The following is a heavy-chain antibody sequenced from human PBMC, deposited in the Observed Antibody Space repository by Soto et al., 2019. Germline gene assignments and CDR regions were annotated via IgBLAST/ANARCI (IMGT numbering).Heavy chain of an antibody. CDR2: ISAYNGNT. Sequence: ASVKVSCKASGYTFTSYGISWVRQAPGQGLEWMGWISAYNGNTNYAQKLQGRVTMTTDTSTSTAYMELRSLRSDDTAVYYCARDPYCTNGVCYTNWFDPWGQGTLVTVSS. CDR3: ARDPYCTNGVCYTNWFDP. J-gene: IGHJ5*02. V-gene: IGHV1-18*04. CDR1: GYTFTSYG. D-gene: IGHD2-8*01.